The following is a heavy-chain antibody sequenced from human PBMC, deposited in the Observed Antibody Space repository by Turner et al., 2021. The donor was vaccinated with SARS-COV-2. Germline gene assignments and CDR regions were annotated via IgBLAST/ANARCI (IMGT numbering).Heavy chain of an antibody. D-gene: IGHD3-3*01. CDR2: VYYSGST. V-gene: IGHV4-59*08. CDR3: SRHPLNYDFWSRYYYYGMDV. Sequence: QVQLQESGPGLVKPSETLSLTCTVTGGSISSYYWSWIRQPPGKGLEWIGYVYYSGSTNYNPSLKIRVTISVDTSKNQFSLKLSSVTAADTAVYYCSRHPLNYDFWSRYYYYGMDVWGQGTTVTVSS. J-gene: IGHJ6*02. CDR1: GGSISSYY.